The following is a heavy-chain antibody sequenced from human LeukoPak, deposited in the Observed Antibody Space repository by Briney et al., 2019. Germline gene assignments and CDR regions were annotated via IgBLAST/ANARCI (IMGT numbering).Heavy chain of an antibody. CDR3: VRDLDY. V-gene: IGHV3-7*03. J-gene: IGHJ4*02. CDR1: GFTFSSYA. CDR2: IKQDGGDK. Sequence: GGSLRLSCTASGFTFSSYAMSWVRQAPGKGLEWVANIKQDGGDKYYVDSVKGRFTISRDNAKNSLYLQMNSLRAEDTAMYYCVRDLDYWGQGTLVTVSS.